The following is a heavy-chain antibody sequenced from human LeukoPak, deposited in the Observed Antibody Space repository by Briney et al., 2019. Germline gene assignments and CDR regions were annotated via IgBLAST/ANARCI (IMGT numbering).Heavy chain of an antibody. CDR2: IIPILGIA. CDR3: ARGLQQSSKSWFDY. D-gene: IGHD1-1*01. Sequence: GASVTVSCKASGGTFSSYAISWVRQAPGQGLEWMGRIIPILGIANYAQKLQGRVTITADKSTSTAYMELSSLRSEDTAVYYCARGLQQSSKSWFDYWGQGTLVTVSS. V-gene: IGHV1-69*04. J-gene: IGHJ4*02. CDR1: GGTFSSYA.